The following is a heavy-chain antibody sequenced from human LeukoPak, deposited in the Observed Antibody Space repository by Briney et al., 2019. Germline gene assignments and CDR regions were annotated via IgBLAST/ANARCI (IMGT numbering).Heavy chain of an antibody. D-gene: IGHD6-19*01. V-gene: IGHV3-7*01. CDR1: GFTFSSYW. Sequence: GGSLRLSCAASGFTFSSYWMSWVRQAPGKGLEWVANIKQDGSEKYYVDSVKGRFTISRDNAKNSLYLQMNSLRAEDTAVYYCAKIYSTGWSSFLDYWGQGTLVTVSS. CDR2: IKQDGSEK. J-gene: IGHJ4*02. CDR3: AKIYSTGWSSFLDY.